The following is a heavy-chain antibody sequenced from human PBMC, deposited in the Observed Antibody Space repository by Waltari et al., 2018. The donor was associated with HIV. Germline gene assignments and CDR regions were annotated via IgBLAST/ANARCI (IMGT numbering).Heavy chain of an antibody. J-gene: IGHJ3*02. V-gene: IGHV3-21*01. CDR1: GFTFSSYS. CDR2: ISSSSSYI. Sequence: EVQLVESGGGLVKPGGSLRLSCAASGFTFSSYSMNWVRQAPGKGLEWVSSISSSSSYIYYADSVKGRFTISRDNAKNSLYLQMNSLRAEDTAVYYCARDSHRRGLRGRLDIWGQGTMVTVSS. D-gene: IGHD5-12*01. CDR3: ARDSHRRGLRGRLDI.